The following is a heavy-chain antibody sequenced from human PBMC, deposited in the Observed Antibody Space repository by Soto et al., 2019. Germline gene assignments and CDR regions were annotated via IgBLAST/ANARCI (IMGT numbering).Heavy chain of an antibody. D-gene: IGHD5-12*01. Sequence: EVQLVESGGGLVQPGGSLRLSSAASGFTFSSYSMNWVRQAPGKGLEWVAYISSSSSTIYYADSVKGRFTISRDNAKNSLYLQMNSLGAEDTAVYYCARDEECGYDPHYCYYGMDVWGQGTTVTVSS. CDR3: ARDEECGYDPHYCYYGMDV. J-gene: IGHJ6*02. V-gene: IGHV3-48*01. CDR2: ISSSSSTI. CDR1: GFTFSSYS.